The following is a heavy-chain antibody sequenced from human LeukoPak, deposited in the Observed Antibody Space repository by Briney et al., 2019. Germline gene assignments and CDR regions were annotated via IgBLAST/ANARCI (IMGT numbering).Heavy chain of an antibody. CDR1: GGSISSYY. Sequence: PSETLSLTCTVSGGSISSYYWSWIRQPPGKGLEWIGYIYYSGSTNYNPSLKSRATISVDTSKNQFSLKLSSVTAADTAVYYCARDRITMVRGHYFDYWGQGTLVTVSS. V-gene: IGHV4-59*01. CDR3: ARDRITMVRGHYFDY. J-gene: IGHJ4*02. D-gene: IGHD3-10*01. CDR2: IYYSGST.